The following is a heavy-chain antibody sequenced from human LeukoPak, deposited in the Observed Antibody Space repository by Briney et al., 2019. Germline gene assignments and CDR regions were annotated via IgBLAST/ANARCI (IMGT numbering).Heavy chain of an antibody. Sequence: GGSLRLSCAASGFTFSNYAINWVRQSPGKGLEWVSAISGGGGSTYYADSVKGRFTISRDNSKNTLYLQMNSLRAEDTAVYYCAKGTIAMSGTSLDYWGQGTLVTVSS. J-gene: IGHJ4*02. CDR2: ISGGGGST. D-gene: IGHD6-19*01. CDR3: AKGTIAMSGTSLDY. V-gene: IGHV3-23*01. CDR1: GFTFSNYA.